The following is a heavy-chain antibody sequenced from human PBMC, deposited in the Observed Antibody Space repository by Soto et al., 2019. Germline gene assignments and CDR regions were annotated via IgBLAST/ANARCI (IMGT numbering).Heavy chain of an antibody. CDR3: ARTSYYFDISGYYAGGYYFYY. CDR2: INHSGST. V-gene: IGHV4-34*01. D-gene: IGHD3-22*01. CDR1: GGSFSGYF. Sequence: SETLSLTCAVYGGSFSGYFWTWIRQPPGKGLEWIGEINHSGSTNYNPSLKSRVTVSVDTSKNQLSLKVNSVTAADTAVYYCARTSYYFDISGYYAGGYYFYYWGQGTLVTVSS. J-gene: IGHJ4*02.